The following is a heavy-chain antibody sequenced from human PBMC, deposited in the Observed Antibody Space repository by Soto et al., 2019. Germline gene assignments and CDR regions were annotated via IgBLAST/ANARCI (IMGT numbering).Heavy chain of an antibody. V-gene: IGHV1-46*03. J-gene: IGHJ3*02. CDR3: ARDPYYYDSSGYPQGGAFDI. D-gene: IGHD3-22*01. Sequence: ASVKVSCKASGYTFTSYAMHWVRQAPGQRLEWMGWINPSGGSTSYAQKFQGRVTMTRDTSTSTVYMELSSLRSEDTAVYYCARDPYYYDSSGYPQGGAFDIWGQGTMVTVSS. CDR1: GYTFTSYA. CDR2: INPSGGST.